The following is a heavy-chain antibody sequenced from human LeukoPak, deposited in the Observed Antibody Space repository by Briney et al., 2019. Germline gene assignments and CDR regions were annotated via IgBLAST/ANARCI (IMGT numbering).Heavy chain of an antibody. V-gene: IGHV4-34*01. D-gene: IGHD5-12*01. Sequence: PSETLSLTCAVYGGSFSGYYWSWIRQPPGKGLEWIGEINHSGSTNYNPSLKSRGTISVDTTKNQFSLKLSSVTAGDTAVYYCARGSEVDIVATVPFDYWGQGTLVTVSS. J-gene: IGHJ4*02. CDR2: INHSGST. CDR3: ARGSEVDIVATVPFDY. CDR1: GGSFSGYY.